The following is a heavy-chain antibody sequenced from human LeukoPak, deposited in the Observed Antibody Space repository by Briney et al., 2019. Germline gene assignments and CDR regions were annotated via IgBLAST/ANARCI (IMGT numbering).Heavy chain of an antibody. CDR2: IYYRGST. D-gene: IGHD2-2*01. CDR1: GGSISSSPYY. Sequence: SETLSLTCTVSGGSISSSPYYWGWIRQPPGKGLEWIGTIYYRGSTYSNPSLNSRVTISLDTSKNQFSLRLRSVTAADTALYYCARHYLSDGILSTFDPWGQGTLVSVSS. J-gene: IGHJ5*02. V-gene: IGHV4-39*01. CDR3: ARHYLSDGILSTFDP.